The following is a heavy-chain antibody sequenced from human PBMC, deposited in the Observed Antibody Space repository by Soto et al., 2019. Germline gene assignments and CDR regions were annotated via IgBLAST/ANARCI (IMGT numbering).Heavy chain of an antibody. CDR3: ARGHSTDCSNGVCSFFYNHEMDV. CDR1: GFAFSNYE. D-gene: IGHD2-8*01. J-gene: IGHJ6*02. V-gene: IGHV3-48*03. CDR2: ISLSGSTI. Sequence: EVQLVESGGGLVQPGGSLRLSCAASGFAFSNYEMNWVRQAPGKGLEWVSYISLSGSTIYYADSVKGRFTISRDDAKNSLYLQMDSLRADDTAVYYCARGHSTDCSNGVCSFFYNHEMDVWGQGTTVTVSS.